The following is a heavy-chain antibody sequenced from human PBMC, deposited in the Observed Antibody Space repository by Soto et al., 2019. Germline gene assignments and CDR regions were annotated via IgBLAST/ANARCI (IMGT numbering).Heavy chain of an antibody. V-gene: IGHV4-61*08. CDR3: ARGVLY. J-gene: IGHJ4*02. CDR2: IYYSGAT. CDR1: GDSVSSGGFS. Sequence: SETLSLTCAVSGDSVSSGGFSWNWIRQPPGKGLEWIGNIYYSGATNYNPSLKSRVTISLDTSKNQLSLKLTSATAADTAVYYCARGVLYWGLGTLVTVSS.